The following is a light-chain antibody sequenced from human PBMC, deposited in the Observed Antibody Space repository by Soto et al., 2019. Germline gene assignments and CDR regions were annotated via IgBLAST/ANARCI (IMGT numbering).Light chain of an antibody. CDR2: DAS. Sequence: EIVLPQSPATLSLSPGERATLSCRASQSVSSYLAWYQQKPGQAPRLLIYDASNRATGIPARFSGSGSGTDFTLTISSLEPEDFAVNYCQQRSNWPPYTFGQGTKLEIK. CDR1: QSVSSY. J-gene: IGKJ2*01. CDR3: QQRSNWPPYT. V-gene: IGKV3-11*01.